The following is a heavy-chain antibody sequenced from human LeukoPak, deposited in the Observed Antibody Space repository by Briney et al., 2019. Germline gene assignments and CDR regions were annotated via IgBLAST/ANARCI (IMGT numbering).Heavy chain of an antibody. V-gene: IGHV3-30*18. Sequence: PGRSLRLSCAASGFTFSTYGVNWVRQAPGKGLDWVAAISYDGSNEFYADSVKGRITISRDNSKNTLYLQMNSLRAEDTAVYYCAKGQGLYAPLRNYGMDVWGQGTPVTVSS. D-gene: IGHD2-2*01. CDR3: AKGQGLYAPLRNYGMDV. CDR1: GFTFSTYG. CDR2: ISYDGSNE. J-gene: IGHJ6*02.